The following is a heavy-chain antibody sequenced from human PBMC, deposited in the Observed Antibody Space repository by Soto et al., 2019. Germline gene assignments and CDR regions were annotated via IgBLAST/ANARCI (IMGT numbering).Heavy chain of an antibody. CDR2: MTPNSGDT. CDR3: ARNLYNTGSFDH. V-gene: IGHV1-8*02. D-gene: IGHD1-20*01. Sequence: QVQLVQSGAEVKKPGASVKVSCKASGYTFTSYDINWVRQAPGQGLEWGGWMTPNSGDTGYAQTFQGRVTLTRDTSRSTAYMELSSLTSEDTAVYYCARNLYNTGSFDHWGQGTLVTVSS. CDR1: GYTFTSYD. J-gene: IGHJ4*02.